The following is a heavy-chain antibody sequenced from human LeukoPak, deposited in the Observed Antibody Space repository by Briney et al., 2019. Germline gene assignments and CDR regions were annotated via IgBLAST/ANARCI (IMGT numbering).Heavy chain of an antibody. V-gene: IGHV3-23*01. CDR3: ARDKQAVAGTTAGY. Sequence: GGSLRLSCAASGFTFSSFAMGWVRQAPGKGLEWVSAISGSGGRTYYADSVKGRFTISRDNAKNSLYLQMNSLRAEDTAVYYCARDKQAVAGTTAGYWGQGTLVTVSS. CDR2: ISGSGGRT. J-gene: IGHJ4*02. CDR1: GFTFSSFA. D-gene: IGHD6-19*01.